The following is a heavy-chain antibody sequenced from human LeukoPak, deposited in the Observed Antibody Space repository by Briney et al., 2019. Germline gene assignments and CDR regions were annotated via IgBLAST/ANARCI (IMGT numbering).Heavy chain of an antibody. D-gene: IGHD5-18*01. J-gene: IGHJ4*02. Sequence: ASVKVSCKASGYTFTGYYMHWVRQAPGQGLEGMGWINPNSGGTNYAQKFQGRGTMTRDTAISTAYMELSRLRSDDTAVYYCAPGGLQLWSRTEYFDSWGQGTLVTVSS. CDR1: GYTFTGYY. CDR2: INPNSGGT. CDR3: APGGLQLWSRTEYFDS. V-gene: IGHV1-2*02.